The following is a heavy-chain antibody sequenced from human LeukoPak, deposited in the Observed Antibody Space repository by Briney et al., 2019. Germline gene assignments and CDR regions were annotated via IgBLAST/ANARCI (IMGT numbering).Heavy chain of an antibody. V-gene: IGHV3-48*01. CDR2: ISSSSNVI. J-gene: IGHJ4*02. D-gene: IGHD3-3*01. Sequence: GGSLRLSCAASGFIFDDYGMNWVRQAPGKRLEWVSYISSSSNVIYYTDSVKGRFTISRDNARNLLSLQMNSLRAEDTAVYYCARGDPIYDFWSGGDYWGQGTLVTVSS. CDR3: ARGDPIYDFWSGGDY. CDR1: GFIFDDYG.